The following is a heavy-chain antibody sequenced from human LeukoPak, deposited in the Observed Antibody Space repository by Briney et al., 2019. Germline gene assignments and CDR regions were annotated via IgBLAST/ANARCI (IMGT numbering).Heavy chain of an antibody. D-gene: IGHD1-26*01. CDR2: ISNSGSPI. CDR1: GFTFTSYE. Sequence: GGSLRLSCAASGFTFTSYEMAWVRQAPGMGPEFISYISNSGSPIKYGNAVKGRFTISRDNSKNSVDLQMDSLRAEDTAVYYCGGGPQFGGSFGLWGPGNPVNVSP. CDR3: GGGPQFGGSFGL. J-gene: IGHJ4*02. V-gene: IGHV3-48*03.